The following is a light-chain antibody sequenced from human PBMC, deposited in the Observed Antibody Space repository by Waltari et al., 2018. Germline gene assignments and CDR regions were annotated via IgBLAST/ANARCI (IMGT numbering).Light chain of an antibody. CDR2: SAS. Sequence: DIQMTQSPSSLSASVGDRVDITCRTSQTINNYLNWYQQRPGQAPKLLIYSASTLQSGVPSRFSGRGSSSGTDFILTISNVQPEDLGTYFCQQTYNTPPYTFGQGTKLAI. V-gene: IGKV1-39*01. J-gene: IGKJ2*01. CDR1: QTINNY. CDR3: QQTYNTPPYT.